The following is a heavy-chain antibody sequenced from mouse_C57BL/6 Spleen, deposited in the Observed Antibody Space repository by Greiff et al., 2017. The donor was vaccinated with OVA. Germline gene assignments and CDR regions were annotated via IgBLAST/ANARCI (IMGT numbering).Heavy chain of an antibody. CDR3: ARRRYGYAMDY. D-gene: IGHD2-14*01. Sequence: EVQLVESGGGLVKPGGSLKLSCAASGFTFSDYGMHWVRQAPEKGLEWVAYINRSSSTTYYADTVKGRFTISRDNAKNTLYLQLTSLRSEDTAMYYCARRRYGYAMDYWGQGTSVTVSS. J-gene: IGHJ4*01. CDR2: INRSSSTT. CDR1: GFTFSDYG. V-gene: IGHV5-17*01.